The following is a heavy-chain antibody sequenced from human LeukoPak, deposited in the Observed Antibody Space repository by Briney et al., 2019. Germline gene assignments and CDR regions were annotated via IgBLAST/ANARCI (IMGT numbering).Heavy chain of an antibody. CDR3: ARSDGSGSYYKDLDWFDP. V-gene: IGHV1-46*01. CDR2: INPSGGST. CDR1: GYTFTSYY. J-gene: IGHJ5*02. Sequence: ASVKVSCKASGYTFTSYYMHWVRQAPGQGLEWMGIINPSGGSTSYAQKFQGRVTMTRDMSTSTAYMELSSLRSEDTAVYYCARSDGSGSYYKDLDWFDPWGQGTLVTVSS. D-gene: IGHD3-10*01.